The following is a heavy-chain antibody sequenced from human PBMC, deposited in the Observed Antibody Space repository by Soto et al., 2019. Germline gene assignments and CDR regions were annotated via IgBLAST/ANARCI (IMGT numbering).Heavy chain of an antibody. J-gene: IGHJ6*02. Sequence: GGSLRLSCAASGFTFSSYAMSWVRQAPGKGLEWVSAISGSGGSTYYADSVKGRFTISRDNSKSTLYLQMNSLRAEDTAVYYCAKELELRYYYGMDVWGQGTTVTVSS. CDR3: AKELELRYYYGMDV. CDR1: GFTFSSYA. V-gene: IGHV3-23*01. CDR2: ISGSGGST. D-gene: IGHD1-7*01.